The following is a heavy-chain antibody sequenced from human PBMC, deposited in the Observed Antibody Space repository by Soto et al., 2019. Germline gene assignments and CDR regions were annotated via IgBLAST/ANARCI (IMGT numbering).Heavy chain of an antibody. D-gene: IGHD1-7*01. CDR1: GFTFSSYW. CDR2: IKQDGSEK. J-gene: IGHJ5*02. Sequence: EVQLVESGGGLVQPGGSLRLSCAASGFTFSSYWMSWVRQAPGKGLEWVANIKQDGSEKYYVDSVKGRFTISRDNAKNSLYLQMNSLRAEDTAVYYCARRRGGNLNYGGWFDPWGQGTLVTVSS. V-gene: IGHV3-7*05. CDR3: ARRRGGNLNYGGWFDP.